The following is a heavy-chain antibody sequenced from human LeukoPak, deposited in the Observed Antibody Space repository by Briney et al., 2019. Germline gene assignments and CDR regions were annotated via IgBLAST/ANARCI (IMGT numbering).Heavy chain of an antibody. CDR2: ISYDGSNK. CDR1: GFTFSSYG. Sequence: PGGSLRLSCAASGFTFSSYGMHWVRQAPGKGLEWVAVISYDGSNKYYADSVKGRFTISRDNSKNTLYLQMNRLRAEDTAVYYCAKDRRSGWYRTDYYYGMDVWGQGTTVTVSS. V-gene: IGHV3-30*18. J-gene: IGHJ6*02. D-gene: IGHD6-19*01. CDR3: AKDRRSGWYRTDYYYGMDV.